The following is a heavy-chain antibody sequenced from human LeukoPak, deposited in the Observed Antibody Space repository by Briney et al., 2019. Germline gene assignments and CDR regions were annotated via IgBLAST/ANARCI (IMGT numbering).Heavy chain of an antibody. Sequence: SDTLSLTCAVSGYSISSGYYGGWIRQPPGKGLEWIGSIYHSGSTYYNPSLKSRVTISVDTSKNQFSLKLSSVTAADTAVYYCAREGYSGYDPKNYFDYWGQGTLVTVSS. D-gene: IGHD5-12*01. CDR3: AREGYSGYDPKNYFDY. V-gene: IGHV4-38-2*02. J-gene: IGHJ4*02. CDR1: GYSISSGYY. CDR2: IYHSGST.